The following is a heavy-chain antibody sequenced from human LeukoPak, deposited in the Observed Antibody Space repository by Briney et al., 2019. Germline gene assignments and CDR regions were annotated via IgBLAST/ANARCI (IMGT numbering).Heavy chain of an antibody. V-gene: IGHV3-21*01. CDR2: ISSSSYI. Sequence: PGGSLRLSCAASGFTFSSYSMNWVRQAPGKGLEWVSSISSSSYIYYADSVKGRFTISRDNAKNSLYLQMNSLRAEDTAVYYCARDTAMAYGDYWGQGTLVTVSS. CDR1: GFTFSSYS. CDR3: ARDTAMAYGDY. D-gene: IGHD5-18*01. J-gene: IGHJ4*02.